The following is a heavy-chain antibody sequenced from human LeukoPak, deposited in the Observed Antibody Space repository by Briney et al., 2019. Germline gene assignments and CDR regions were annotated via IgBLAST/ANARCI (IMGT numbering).Heavy chain of an antibody. CDR1: GGSISSGGYS. Sequence: PSETLSLTCAVSGGSISSGGYSWSWIRQPPGKGLEWIGYIYHSGSTYYNPSLKSRVTISVDRSKNQFSLKLSSVTAADTAVYYCARVTTGDYYDSSGIYYFDYWGQGTLVTVSS. CDR3: ARVTTGDYYDSSGIYYFDY. V-gene: IGHV4-30-2*01. J-gene: IGHJ4*02. CDR2: IYHSGST. D-gene: IGHD3-22*01.